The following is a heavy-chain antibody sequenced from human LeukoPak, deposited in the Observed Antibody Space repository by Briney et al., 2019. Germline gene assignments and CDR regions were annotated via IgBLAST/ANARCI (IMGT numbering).Heavy chain of an antibody. CDR1: GYTFTNYG. V-gene: IGHV1-18*01. J-gene: IGHJ4*02. CDR2: ISGYRGET. CDR3: AIVHRTSNWNNFDF. D-gene: IGHD1/OR15-1a*01. Sequence: ASVKVSCEASGYTFTNYGITWVRQAPGQGLEWMGWISGYRGETNYAENFQGRVTLTTETSTAYMELRSLRSDDTAVYYCAIVHRTSNWNNFDFWGQGTLVTVSS.